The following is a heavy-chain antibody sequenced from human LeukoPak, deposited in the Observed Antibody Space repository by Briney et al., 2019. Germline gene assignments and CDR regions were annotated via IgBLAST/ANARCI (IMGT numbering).Heavy chain of an antibody. V-gene: IGHV4-4*07. CDR2: LYASGST. CDR1: GGSISSYY. CDR3: ARDNTSGSSTSFDS. D-gene: IGHD2-2*01. J-gene: IGHJ4*02. Sequence: SETLSLTCTVSGGSISSYYWSWIRQPAGKGLEWIGRLYASGSTNYNPSLKSRVTMSIDTSKNQFSLRLTSVTAADTAVYYCARDNTSGSSTSFDSWGQGTLVTVSS.